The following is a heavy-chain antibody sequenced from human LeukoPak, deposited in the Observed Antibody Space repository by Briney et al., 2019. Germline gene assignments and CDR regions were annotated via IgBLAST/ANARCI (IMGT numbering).Heavy chain of an antibody. Sequence: GASVKVSCKASGGTFSSYAISWVRQAPGQGLEWMGGIIPIFGTANYAQKFQGRVTITTDEPTSTAYMELSSLKSEDTAVYYCASGYGDYYYYYMDVWGKGTTVTVSS. D-gene: IGHD4-17*01. V-gene: IGHV1-69*05. CDR3: ASGYGDYYYYYMDV. CDR1: GGTFSSYA. CDR2: IIPIFGTA. J-gene: IGHJ6*03.